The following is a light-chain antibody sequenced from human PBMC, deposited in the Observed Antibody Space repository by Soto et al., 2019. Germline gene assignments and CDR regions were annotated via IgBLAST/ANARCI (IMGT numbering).Light chain of an antibody. CDR1: QSLSSS. J-gene: IGKJ1*01. V-gene: IGKV3-20*01. Sequence: PGKSATLSCRASQSLSSSLAWYQQKPGQAPRVLIYDTSSRGTGIPARFSGSGFGTDFTLTISRLEAEDFGVYHWQQYGSSPTVTVGQGNKVDIK. CDR2: DTS. CDR3: QQYGSSPTVT.